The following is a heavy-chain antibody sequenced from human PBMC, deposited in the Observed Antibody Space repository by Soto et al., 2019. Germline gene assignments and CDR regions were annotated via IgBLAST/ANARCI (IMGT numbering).Heavy chain of an antibody. V-gene: IGHV3-11*01. CDR3: ARDGRLELRFYPYYGMDV. CDR2: ISSSGSTI. D-gene: IGHD1-7*01. CDR1: GFTFSDYY. J-gene: IGHJ6*02. Sequence: NPGGSLRLSCAASGFTFSDYYMSWIRQAPGKGLEWVSYISSSGSTIYYADSVKGRFTISRDNAKNSLYLQMSSLRAEDTAVYYCARDGRLELRFYPYYGMDVWGQGTTVTVS.